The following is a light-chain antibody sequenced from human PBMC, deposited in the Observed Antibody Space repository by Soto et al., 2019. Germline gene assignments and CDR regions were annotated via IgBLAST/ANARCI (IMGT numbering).Light chain of an antibody. Sequence: EIVMTQSPATLSVSPGERATLSCRASQSVSSNLAWYQQKPGQAPRLLIYGASTRATGIPARFSGSGSGTEFTLTISSLQSEDCAVYYCQQYNNWPPSWTFGQETKVDIK. CDR2: GAS. CDR3: QQYNNWPPSWT. V-gene: IGKV3-15*01. J-gene: IGKJ1*01. CDR1: QSVSSN.